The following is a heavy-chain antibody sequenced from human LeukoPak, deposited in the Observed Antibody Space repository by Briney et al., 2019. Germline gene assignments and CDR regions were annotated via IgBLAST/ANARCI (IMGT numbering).Heavy chain of an antibody. Sequence: GGSLRLSCTASGFTFGDYAMSWFRQAPGKGLEWVGFIRSKAYGGTTEYAASVKGRFTISRDDSKSIAYLQMNSLKTEDTAVYYCTREDYDYVWGSYSYWGQGTLVTVSS. CDR3: TREDYDYVWGSYSY. D-gene: IGHD3-16*01. V-gene: IGHV3-49*03. J-gene: IGHJ4*02. CDR2: IRSKAYGGTT. CDR1: GFTFGDYA.